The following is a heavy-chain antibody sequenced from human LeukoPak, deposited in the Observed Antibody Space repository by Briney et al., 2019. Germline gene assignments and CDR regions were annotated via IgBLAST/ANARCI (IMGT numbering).Heavy chain of an antibody. V-gene: IGHV3-21*06. CDR2: IASSSTNL. D-gene: IGHD3-22*01. CDR3: ARLRASYTTSIGFWEFDP. Sequence: GGSLRLSCAASGFTFRKYIMSWVRQAPGKGLEWVSSIASSSTNLYYADSVRGRFTISRDNAESSVYLHMNSLRGDDTAVYHCARLRASYTTSIGFWEFDPWGQGTLVTVSS. CDR1: GFTFRKYI. J-gene: IGHJ5*02.